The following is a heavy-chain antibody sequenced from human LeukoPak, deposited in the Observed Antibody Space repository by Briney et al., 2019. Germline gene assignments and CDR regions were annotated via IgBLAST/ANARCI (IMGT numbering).Heavy chain of an antibody. V-gene: IGHV1-8*01. CDR2: MIPNSGNT. CDR1: GYTFTSYD. Sequence: ASVKVSCKASGYTFTSYDINWVRQATGQGLEWMGWMIPNSGNTGYAQKFQGRVTMTRNTSISTAYMELSSLRSEDTAVYYCARGLGRMATMDWFDPWGLGTLVTVSS. J-gene: IGHJ5*02. D-gene: IGHD5-24*01. CDR3: ARGLGRMATMDWFDP.